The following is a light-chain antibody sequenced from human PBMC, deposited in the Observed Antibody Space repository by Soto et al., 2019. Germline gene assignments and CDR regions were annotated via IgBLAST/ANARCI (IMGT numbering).Light chain of an antibody. Sequence: QSALTQPASVSGSPGQSIAISWTGTSSDVGAYDYVSWYQQHPGKAPKLMIYDVKYRPSGVSNRFSGSKSGNTASLTISGLQAEDEADYYCSSYTSSSSVIFGGGTKVTVL. CDR2: DVK. V-gene: IGLV2-14*01. J-gene: IGLJ2*01. CDR3: SSYTSSSSVI. CDR1: SSDVGAYDY.